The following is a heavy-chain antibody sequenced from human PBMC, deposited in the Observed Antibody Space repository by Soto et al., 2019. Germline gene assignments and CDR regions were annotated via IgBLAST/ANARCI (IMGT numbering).Heavy chain of an antibody. D-gene: IGHD3-16*02. CDR2: IYYSGST. J-gene: IGHJ4*02. V-gene: IGHV4-59*01. Sequence: PSETLSLTCTVSGGSISSYYWSWIRQPPGKGLEWIGYIYYSGSTNYNPSLKSRVTISVDTSKNQFSLKLSSVTAADTAVYYCERTLMITFGGVIGHFYYWGQGTLVTVS. CDR3: ERTLMITFGGVIGHFYY. CDR1: GGSISSYY.